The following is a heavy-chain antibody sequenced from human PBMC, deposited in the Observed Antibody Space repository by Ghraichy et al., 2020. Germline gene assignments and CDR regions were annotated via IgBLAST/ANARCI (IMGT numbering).Heavy chain of an antibody. Sequence: ESLNISCTVSGGSVSSGSYYWSWIRQPPGKGLEWIGYIYYSGSTNYNPSLKSRVTISVDTSKNQFSLKLSSVTAADTAVYYCARDIPRITIFGVLPGWFDPWGQGTLVTVSS. CDR1: GGSVSSGSYY. J-gene: IGHJ5*02. V-gene: IGHV4-61*01. CDR2: IYYSGST. CDR3: ARDIPRITIFGVLPGWFDP. D-gene: IGHD3-3*01.